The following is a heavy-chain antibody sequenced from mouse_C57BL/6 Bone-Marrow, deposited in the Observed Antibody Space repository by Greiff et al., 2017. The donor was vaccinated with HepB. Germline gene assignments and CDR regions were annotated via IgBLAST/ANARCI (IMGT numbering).Heavy chain of an antibody. CDR3: ARELGRGAY. J-gene: IGHJ3*01. D-gene: IGHD4-1*01. V-gene: IGHV1-64*01. Sequence: VKLQQPGAELVKPGASVKLSCKASGYTFTSYWMHWVKQRPGQGLEWIGMIHPNSGSTNYNEKFKSKATLTVDKSSSTAYMQLSSLTSEDSAVYYCARELGRGAYWGQGTLVTVSA. CDR1: GYTFTSYW. CDR2: IHPNSGST.